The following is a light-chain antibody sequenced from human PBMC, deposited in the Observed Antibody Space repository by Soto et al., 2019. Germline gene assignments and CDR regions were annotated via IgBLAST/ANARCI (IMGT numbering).Light chain of an antibody. J-gene: IGLJ1*01. CDR2: DVS. CDR3: SSYTTSSPDV. Sequence: QSALTQPASVSGSPGQSITISCTGTSSDVGGYNYVSWYQQHPGRAPKLMIYDVSIRPSGVSNRFSGSKSGNTASLTISGLQAEDVADYYCSSYTTSSPDVFGTGTKVHV. V-gene: IGLV2-14*01. CDR1: SSDVGGYNY.